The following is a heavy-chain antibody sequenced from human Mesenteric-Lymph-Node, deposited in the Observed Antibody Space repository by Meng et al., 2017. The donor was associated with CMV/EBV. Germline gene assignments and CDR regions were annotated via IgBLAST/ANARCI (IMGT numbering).Heavy chain of an antibody. Sequence: GGSLRLSCAASGFTFSSHAMSWVRQAPGKGLEWVAYTSYSGSPTKYADSVRGRFTISRDNAKNSLYLEMNSLRAEDTAVLYCAREESLASDYWGQGTLVTVSS. CDR3: AREESLASDY. CDR1: GFTFSSHA. CDR2: TSYSGSPT. V-gene: IGHV3-48*04. J-gene: IGHJ4*02.